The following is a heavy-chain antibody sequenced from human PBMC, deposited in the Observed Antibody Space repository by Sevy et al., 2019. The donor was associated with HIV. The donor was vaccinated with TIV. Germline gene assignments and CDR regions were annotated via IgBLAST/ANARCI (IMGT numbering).Heavy chain of an antibody. J-gene: IGHJ3*02. V-gene: IGHV3-13*01. CDR3: ERGTRYRGSDYLGDDAFDI. D-gene: IGHD1-26*01. Sequence: GGSLRLSCAASGFTFSRYDMHWVRQATGKGLEWVSRIGTAGDTYNPGSVKGRFTISRENAKKTLYLHMNSLSAGDTAVYYCERGTRYRGSDYLGDDAFDIWGQGTMVTVSS. CDR2: IGTAGDT. CDR1: GFTFSRYD.